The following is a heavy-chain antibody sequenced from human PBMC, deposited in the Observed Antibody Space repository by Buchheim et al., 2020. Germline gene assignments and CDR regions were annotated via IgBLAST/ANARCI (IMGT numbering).Heavy chain of an antibody. CDR1: GFTFSSYA. J-gene: IGHJ4*02. D-gene: IGHD3-22*01. Sequence: QVQLVESGGGVVQPGRSLRLSCADSGFTFSSYAMHWVRQAPGKGLEWVAVISYDGSSKYYADSVKGRFTISRDNSKNTLYLQMNSLRAEDTAVYYCARDLFGYYYDSSGYYPGDYWGQGTL. V-gene: IGHV3-30-3*01. CDR3: ARDLFGYYYDSSGYYPGDY. CDR2: ISYDGSSK.